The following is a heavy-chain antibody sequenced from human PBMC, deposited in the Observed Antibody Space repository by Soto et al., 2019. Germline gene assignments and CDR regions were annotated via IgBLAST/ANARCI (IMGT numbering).Heavy chain of an antibody. D-gene: IGHD6-13*01. CDR3: ARDEYSSGWYEYGRDV. Sequence: SQTLSLTCAISGDSVSSNSAAWNWIRQAPSRGLEWLGRTYYRSKWYNDYAVSVKSRITINPDTSKNQFSLQLNSVTPEDTAVYYCARDEYSSGWYEYGRDVGGQGTTVPVSS. CDR2: TYYRSKWYN. CDR1: GDSVSSNSAA. V-gene: IGHV6-1*01. J-gene: IGHJ6*02.